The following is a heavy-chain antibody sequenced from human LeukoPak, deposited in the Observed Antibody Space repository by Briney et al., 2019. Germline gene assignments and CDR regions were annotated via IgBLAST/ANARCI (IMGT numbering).Heavy chain of an antibody. D-gene: IGHD4-23*01. J-gene: IGHJ5*02. CDR2: ISAYNGNT. CDR3: ARGESVVTGYNWFDP. V-gene: IGHV1-18*01. CDR1: GYTFTNYG. Sequence: APVKVSCRASGYTFTNYGISWVRQAPGQGLEWMGWISAYNGNTNYAQKLQGRVTMTTGTSTSTAYMELRSLRSDDTAVYYCARGESVVTGYNWFDPWGQGTLVTVSS.